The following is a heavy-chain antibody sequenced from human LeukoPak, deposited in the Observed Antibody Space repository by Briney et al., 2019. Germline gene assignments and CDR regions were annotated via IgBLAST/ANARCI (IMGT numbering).Heavy chain of an antibody. V-gene: IGHV1-18*01. CDR2: ISVYNGNT. CDR1: GYTFTSYG. CDR3: ARDLDYGDYGDYFDY. D-gene: IGHD4-17*01. J-gene: IGHJ4*02. Sequence: GASVKVSCKASGYTFTSYGISWVRQAPGQGLEWMGWISVYNGNTNYAQKVQDRVTMTTDTSTSTAYMELRSLRSDNTAMYYCARDLDYGDYGDYFDYWGQGTLVTVSS.